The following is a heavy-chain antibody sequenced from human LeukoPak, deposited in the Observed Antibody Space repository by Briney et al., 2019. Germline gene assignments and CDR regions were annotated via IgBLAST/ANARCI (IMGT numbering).Heavy chain of an antibody. J-gene: IGHJ3*02. Sequence: PGGSLRLSCAASGFTFSDYYMSWIRQAPGKGLEWVSYISSSGSTIYYADSVKGRFTISRDNAKSSLYLQMNSLRAEDTAVYYCAKGLYSGSYRAFDIWGQGTMVTVSS. CDR3: AKGLYSGSYRAFDI. CDR2: ISSSGSTI. CDR1: GFTFSDYY. V-gene: IGHV3-11*01. D-gene: IGHD1-26*01.